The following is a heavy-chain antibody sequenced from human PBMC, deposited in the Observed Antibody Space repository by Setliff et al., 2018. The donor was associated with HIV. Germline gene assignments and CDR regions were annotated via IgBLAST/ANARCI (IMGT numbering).Heavy chain of an antibody. D-gene: IGHD2-21*02. V-gene: IGHV4-39*01. J-gene: IGHJ4*02. CDR1: GGSIISSSDY. Sequence: PSETLSLTCTVSGGSIISSSDYWVWIRQPPGKGLEWIGTIYYSGSTYYNPSLKSRVTMSVDTSKNQFSLKLTSVTAADMALYYCARQQTALFVDYWGQGTLVTVSS. CDR3: ARQQTALFVDY. CDR2: IYYSGST.